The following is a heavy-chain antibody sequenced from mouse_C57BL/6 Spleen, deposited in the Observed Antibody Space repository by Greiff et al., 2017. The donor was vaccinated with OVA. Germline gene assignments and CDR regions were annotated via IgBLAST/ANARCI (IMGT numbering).Heavy chain of an antibody. CDR2: IHPNSGST. CDR1: GYTFTSYW. Sequence: VQLQQPGAELVKPGASVKLSCKASGYTFTSYWMHWVKQRPGQGLEWIGMIHPNSGSTNYNEKFKSKATLTVDKSSSTAYMQLSSLTSEDSAVYYCARSGNYGSTHFDYWGKAPLSQSPQ. V-gene: IGHV1-64*01. J-gene: IGHJ2*01. D-gene: IGHD1-1*01. CDR3: ARSGNYGSTHFDY.